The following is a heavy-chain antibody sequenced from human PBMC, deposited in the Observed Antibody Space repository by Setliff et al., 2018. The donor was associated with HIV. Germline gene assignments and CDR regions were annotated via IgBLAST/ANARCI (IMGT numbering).Heavy chain of an antibody. V-gene: IGHV1-69*10. J-gene: IGHJ3*02. CDR1: GGTFSSFA. CDR2: IIPILGIK. CDR3: ARGATYYYASSGYYSLLADAFDI. D-gene: IGHD3-22*01. Sequence: WASVKVSCKASGGTFSSFALSWVRQAPGQGLEWMGGIIPILGIKNYAQRFQGRVTITADKSTSTAYMELSSLRSEDTAVYYCARGATYYYASSGYYSLLADAFDIWGQGTMVTVSS.